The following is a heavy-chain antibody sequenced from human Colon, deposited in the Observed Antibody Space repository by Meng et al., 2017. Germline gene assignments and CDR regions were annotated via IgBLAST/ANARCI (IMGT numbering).Heavy chain of an antibody. J-gene: IGHJ4*02. Sequence: QVQWEEAGQGRGKPSETLSHACSVSCASFSVNSYRSWARQPPGRGLEWNGQIDNRASAYYRPSLNSRVTMSLDKSTNQFSMRLTSVTAADTAVYYCARHGGYYHDFWGQGTLVTVSS. CDR1: CASFSVNSY. D-gene: IGHD4-23*01. CDR2: IDNRASA. CDR3: ARHGGYYHDF. V-gene: IGHV4-4*02.